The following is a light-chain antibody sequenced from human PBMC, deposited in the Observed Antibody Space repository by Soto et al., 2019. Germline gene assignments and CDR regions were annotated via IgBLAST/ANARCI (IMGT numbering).Light chain of an antibody. J-gene: IGKJ1*01. Sequence: IVLTQSPGTLSVSPRESATLSSRASHSVSRTYLAWYQQKPGQAPRLLIYGTSDRATGTPDRFSGSGSGTDFTLTISRLEPEDSAVYYCQQFDDSVTFGQGTKVDI. CDR1: HSVSRTY. CDR2: GTS. V-gene: IGKV3-20*01. CDR3: QQFDDSVT.